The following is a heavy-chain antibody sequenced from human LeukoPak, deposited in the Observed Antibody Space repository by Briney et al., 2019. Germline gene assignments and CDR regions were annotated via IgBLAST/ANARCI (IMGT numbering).Heavy chain of an antibody. J-gene: IGHJ5*02. CDR3: ARDRRMIAVAGTGWFDP. D-gene: IGHD6-19*01. V-gene: IGHV4-4*07. Sequence: PSETLSLTCTVSGGSISSYYWSWIRQPAGKGLEWIGRIYTSGSTNYNPSLKSRVTMSVDTSKNQFSLKLSSVTAADTAVYYCARDRRMIAVAGTGWFDPWGQGTLVTVSS. CDR1: GGSISSYY. CDR2: IYTSGST.